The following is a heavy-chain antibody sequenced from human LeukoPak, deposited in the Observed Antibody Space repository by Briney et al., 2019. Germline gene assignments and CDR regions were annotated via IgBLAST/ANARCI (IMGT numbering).Heavy chain of an antibody. J-gene: IGHJ3*02. CDR3: ARSLHYYDSSVAAFDI. Sequence: SEALSLTCDVSGFSISSGYYWGWIRQPPGKGLEWIGTIYQSGSTYYNPSLKTRVTISVHTSKKQFSLQLTSVTAADTAVYYCARSLHYYDSSVAAFDIWGQGTMVTVSS. V-gene: IGHV4-38-2*01. CDR2: IYQSGST. CDR1: GFSISSGYY. D-gene: IGHD3-22*01.